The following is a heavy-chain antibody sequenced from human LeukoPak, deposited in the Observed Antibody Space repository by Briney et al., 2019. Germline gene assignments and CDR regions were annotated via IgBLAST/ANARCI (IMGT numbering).Heavy chain of an antibody. V-gene: IGHV3-15*01. CDR2: IKSKANGGTT. J-gene: IGHJ4*02. D-gene: IGHD5-18*01. Sequence: GGSLRLSCAAPGFTFSNAWMTWVRQAPRKGLEWVGLIKSKANGGTTDYAAPVKGRFTISRDNPKNTQPLQIHTHKTQDTGVYYCTTVYSYGALGYWGQGTLVTVSS. CDR3: TTVYSYGALGY. CDR1: GFTFSNAW.